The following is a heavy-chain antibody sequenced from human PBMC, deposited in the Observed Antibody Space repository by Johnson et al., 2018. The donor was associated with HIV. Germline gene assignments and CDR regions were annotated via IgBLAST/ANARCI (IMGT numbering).Heavy chain of an antibody. CDR1: GFTFSNTW. D-gene: IGHD3-16*02. V-gene: IGHV3-33*08. Sequence: VLLLESGGGVVQPGRSLRLSCAASGFTFSNTWMSWVRQAPGKGLEWVAVIWYDGSNKYYADSVKGRFTISRDNSKNTLYLQMNSLRVEDTALYYCARGGLGYQNIHDPFDIWGQGTMVTVSS. J-gene: IGHJ3*02. CDR2: IWYDGSNK. CDR3: ARGGLGYQNIHDPFDI.